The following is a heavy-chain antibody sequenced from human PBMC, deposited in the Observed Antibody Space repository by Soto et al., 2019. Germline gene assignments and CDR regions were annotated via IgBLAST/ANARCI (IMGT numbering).Heavy chain of an antibody. CDR3: AREKRLGESYYYYYYMDV. J-gene: IGHJ6*03. V-gene: IGHV4-61*01. CDR1: GGSISTSSSY. Sequence: SETLSLTCTVSGGSISTSSSYWGWIRQPPGKGLEWIGYTYNRGNTNYNPSLKSRVTISVDTSKNQFSLKLSSVTAADTAVYYCAREKRLGESYYYYYYMDVWGKGTTVTVSS. CDR2: TYNRGNT. D-gene: IGHD3-10*01.